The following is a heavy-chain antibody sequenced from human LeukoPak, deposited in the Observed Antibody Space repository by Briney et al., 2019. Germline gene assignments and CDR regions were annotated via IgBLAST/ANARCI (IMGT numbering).Heavy chain of an antibody. D-gene: IGHD3-22*01. CDR2: IYSGGST. Sequence: GGSLRLSCAASGFTFSSYSMNWVRQTPGKGLEWVSFIYSGGSTHYSDSVKGRFTISRDNSKNTLYLQMNSLRAEDTAVYYCARRAGDYSHPYDYWGQGALVTVSS. CDR1: GFTFSSYS. CDR3: ARRAGDYSHPYDY. J-gene: IGHJ4*02. V-gene: IGHV3-53*01.